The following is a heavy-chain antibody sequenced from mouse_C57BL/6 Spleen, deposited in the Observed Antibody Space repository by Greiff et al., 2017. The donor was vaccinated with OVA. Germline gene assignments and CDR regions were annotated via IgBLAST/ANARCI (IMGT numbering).Heavy chain of an antibody. D-gene: IGHD1-1*01. J-gene: IGHJ1*03. CDR3: ASLYYYGSSYWYFDV. CDR1: GFSLTSYG. Sequence: QVQLKESGPGLVQPSQSLSITCTVSGFSLTSYGVHWVRQSPGKGLEWLGVIWRGGSTDYNAAFMSRLSITKDNSKSQVFFKMNSLQADDTAIYYCASLYYYGSSYWYFDVWGTGTTVTVSS. V-gene: IGHV2-5*01. CDR2: IWRGGST.